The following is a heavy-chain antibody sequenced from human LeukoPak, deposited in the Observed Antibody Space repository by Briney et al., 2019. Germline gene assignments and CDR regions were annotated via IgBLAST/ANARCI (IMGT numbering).Heavy chain of an antibody. CDR1: GFTFSNAW. CDR2: IKSKTDGGTT. CDR3: TTCRPLGFGGLGSYFDY. D-gene: IGHD3-16*01. Sequence: GGSLRLSCAASGFTFSNAWMSWVRQAPGKGLEWVGRIKSKTDGGTTDYAAPVKGRFTISRDDSKNTLYLQMNSLKTEDTAVYYCTTCRPLGFGGLGSYFDYWGQGTLVTVSS. J-gene: IGHJ4*02. V-gene: IGHV3-15*01.